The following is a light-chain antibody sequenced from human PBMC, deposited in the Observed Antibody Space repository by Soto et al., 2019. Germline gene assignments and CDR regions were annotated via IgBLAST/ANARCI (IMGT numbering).Light chain of an antibody. CDR3: QSYDVDNPVV. V-gene: IGLV6-57*04. CDR2: EDD. CDR1: SGSIDSNY. Sequence: NFMLTQPHSVSESPGKTVTISCTRSSGSIDSNYVQWFQQRPGSAPTTIISEDDQRPSGVSDRFSGSIDRSSNSASLSISGLTTEDEAEYDCQSYDVDNPVVFGGGTKLTVL. J-gene: IGLJ3*02.